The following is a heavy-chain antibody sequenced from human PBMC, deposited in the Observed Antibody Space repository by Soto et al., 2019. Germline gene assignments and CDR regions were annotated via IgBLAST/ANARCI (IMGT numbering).Heavy chain of an antibody. CDR2: SNSDGSST. CDR1: GFTLNIYW. Sequence: EVQLVESGGGLVQPGGSLRLSCAASGFTLNIYWMHWVRQAPGKGLEWVSRSNSDGSSTSYADFVEGRFTISRDNAKNTLYLQMNGLRADDTAVYYFSRDFGEVGATAVFDIWGPGTTVTVSS. J-gene: IGHJ3*02. D-gene: IGHD1-26*01. V-gene: IGHV3-74*01. CDR3: SRDFGEVGATAVFDI.